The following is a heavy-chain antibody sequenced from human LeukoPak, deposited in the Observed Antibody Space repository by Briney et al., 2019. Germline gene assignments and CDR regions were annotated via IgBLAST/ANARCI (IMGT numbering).Heavy chain of an antibody. Sequence: PGGSLRLSCAASGLTFGDYYMSWIRQAPGKGLGGVSYISSSGSTIYYADSVKGRFTISRDNAKNSLYLQMNSLRAEDTAVYYCARSSGSYSVYWGQGTLVTVSS. CDR2: ISSSGSTI. CDR3: ARSSGSYSVY. V-gene: IGHV3-11*04. D-gene: IGHD1-26*01. CDR1: GLTFGDYY. J-gene: IGHJ4*02.